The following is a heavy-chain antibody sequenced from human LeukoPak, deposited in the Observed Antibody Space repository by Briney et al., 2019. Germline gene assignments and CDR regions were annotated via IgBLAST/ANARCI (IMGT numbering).Heavy chain of an antibody. J-gene: IGHJ4*02. Sequence: GGSLRLSCAASGFTFSRHAMHWVRQAPGKGLEWVAVISYDGSNKYYADSVKGRFAISRDNSQNTLHLQMNSLRAEDTAVYYCARAQHRGWGFDYWGQGTLVTVSS. V-gene: IGHV3-30*09. D-gene: IGHD1-26*01. CDR2: ISYDGSNK. CDR1: GFTFSRHA. CDR3: ARAQHRGWGFDY.